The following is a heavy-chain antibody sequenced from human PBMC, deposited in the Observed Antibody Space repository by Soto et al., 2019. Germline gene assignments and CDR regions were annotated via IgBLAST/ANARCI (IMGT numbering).Heavy chain of an antibody. V-gene: IGHV3-30-3*01. CDR2: ISFDGTKK. D-gene: IGHD4-17*01. J-gene: IGHJ6*02. Sequence: VGSLRLSCAASGFTFNIYALHWVRQAPGKGLEWVAVISFDGTKKYYSDSVEGRFTISRDNLKNTLYLQMNNLRVEDAALYFCAREDDYGYRYINYGLDVWGQGTTVTVSS. CDR1: GFTFNIYA. CDR3: AREDDYGYRYINYGLDV.